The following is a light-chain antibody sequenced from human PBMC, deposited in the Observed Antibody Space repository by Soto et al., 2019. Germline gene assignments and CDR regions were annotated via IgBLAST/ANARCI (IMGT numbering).Light chain of an antibody. CDR3: QSYDCSRRGRV. J-gene: IGLJ3*02. Sequence: QSVLTQPPSVSGAPGQRVTISCTGSSSNIGAGYDVHWYQQLPGTAPKLLIYGNSNRPSGVPDRFSGSKSGTSASLAITGLHAVYEADYYGQSYDCSRRGRVFGRGTKLTVL. V-gene: IGLV1-40*01. CDR1: SSNIGAGYD. CDR2: GNS.